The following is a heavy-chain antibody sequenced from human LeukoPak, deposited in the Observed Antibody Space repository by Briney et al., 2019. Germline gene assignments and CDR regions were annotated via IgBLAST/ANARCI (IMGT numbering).Heavy chain of an antibody. Sequence: PGGSLRLSCAVSGFTFSNFAMSWVRQAPGKGLEWISVIYSGGSTYYADSVKGRFTISRDNSKNTLYLQMNSLRAEDTAVYYCARMTLDAFDIWGQGTMVTVSS. D-gene: IGHD2-21*02. CDR1: GFTFSNFA. CDR2: IYSGGST. J-gene: IGHJ3*02. CDR3: ARMTLDAFDI. V-gene: IGHV3-66*01.